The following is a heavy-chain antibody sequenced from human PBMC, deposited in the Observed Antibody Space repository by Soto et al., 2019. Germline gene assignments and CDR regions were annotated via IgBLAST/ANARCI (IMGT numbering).Heavy chain of an antibody. J-gene: IGHJ4*02. CDR2: ISGSGAMT. D-gene: IGHD3-9*01. CDR1: GFTFKNYD. V-gene: IGHV3-23*01. CDR3: AKDRQFRSYYESAGHYNN. Sequence: EVQLLESGGGLVQPGGSLRLSCVASGFTFKNYDMRWVRQAPGKGLEWVSGISGSGAMTYYADSVRGRFTISRDNSKNTLYLQLNSLGAEDTAIYYCAKDRQFRSYYESAGHYNNWGQGTLVTVSS.